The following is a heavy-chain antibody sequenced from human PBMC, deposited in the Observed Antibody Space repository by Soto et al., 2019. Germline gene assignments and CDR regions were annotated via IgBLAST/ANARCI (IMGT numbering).Heavy chain of an antibody. D-gene: IGHD3-10*01. CDR2: IYYSGST. J-gene: IGHJ6*02. V-gene: IGHV4-39*01. CDR1: GGSISSSSYY. Sequence: QLQLQESGPGLVKPSETLSLTCTVSGGSISSSSYYWGWIRQPPGKGLEWIGRIYYSGSTYYNPTLTSRAAIPVDSAKSQCSLKLSSVTAADTAVYYCARRDDGDFYYYYYGMDVWGQGTTVTVSS. CDR3: ARRDDGDFYYYYYGMDV.